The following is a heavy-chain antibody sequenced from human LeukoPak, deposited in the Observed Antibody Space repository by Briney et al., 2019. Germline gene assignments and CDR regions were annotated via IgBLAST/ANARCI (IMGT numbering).Heavy chain of an antibody. V-gene: IGHV1-18*01. D-gene: IGHD3-22*01. CDR3: ARYSSGYYYYYYYMDV. Sequence: ASVKVSCKASGYTFTTYGISWVRQAPGQGLEWMGWISAYNGNTNYAQKFQGRVTMTTDTSTSTAYMELRSLRSDDTAVYYCARYSSGYYYYYYYMDVWGKGTRSPSP. CDR1: GYTFTTYG. J-gene: IGHJ6*03. CDR2: ISAYNGNT.